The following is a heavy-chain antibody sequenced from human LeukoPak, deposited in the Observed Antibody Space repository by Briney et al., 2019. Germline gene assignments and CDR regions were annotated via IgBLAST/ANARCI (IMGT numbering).Heavy chain of an antibody. V-gene: IGHV3-48*01. Sequence: GGSLRLSCAASGFTFSGYIMNWVRQAPGKGLEWVSFIGTSGNTIYYADSVKGRFTVSRDNAKNSLYLQMNSLRAEDTAVYYCARDQWLDYRGQGTLVTVSS. CDR2: IGTSGNTI. J-gene: IGHJ4*02. CDR3: ARDQWLDY. CDR1: GFTFSGYI. D-gene: IGHD6-19*01.